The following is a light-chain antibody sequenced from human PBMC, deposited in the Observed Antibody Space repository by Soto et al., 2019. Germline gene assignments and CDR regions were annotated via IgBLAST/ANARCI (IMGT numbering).Light chain of an antibody. CDR1: QSVTSY. CDR2: GAS. Sequence: EIVLTQSPATLSLSPGERATLSCRASQSVTSYLAWYQQKPGQAPRLLIYGASSRATGIPDRFSGSGSGTDFTLTISSLEPEDFAVYYCQQRNKWRTFGQGTKVDIK. J-gene: IGKJ1*01. CDR3: QQRNKWRT. V-gene: IGKV3-11*01.